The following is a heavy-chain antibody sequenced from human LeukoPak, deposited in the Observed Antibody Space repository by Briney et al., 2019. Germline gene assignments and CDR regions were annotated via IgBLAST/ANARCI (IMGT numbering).Heavy chain of an antibody. CDR1: GYTFTGYS. Sequence: ASVKVSCKASGYTFTGYSIHWVRQAPGQGLEWMGWINPENGDTGYAHKFQGRVTMTRDTSTSTAYMELSSLRSDDTAVYYCAKKVRGPSHPLDYWGQGTLVTVSS. CDR2: INPENGDT. V-gene: IGHV1-2*02. J-gene: IGHJ4*02. D-gene: IGHD5-12*01. CDR3: AKKVRGPSHPLDY.